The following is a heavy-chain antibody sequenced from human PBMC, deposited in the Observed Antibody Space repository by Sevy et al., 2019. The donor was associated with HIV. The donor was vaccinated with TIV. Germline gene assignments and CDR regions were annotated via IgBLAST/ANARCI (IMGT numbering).Heavy chain of an antibody. CDR3: ARDLALSGSYSWLAY. CDR1: GFTFSSYA. CDR2: ISYDGSRK. Sequence: GGSLRLSCAASGFTFSSYAMHWVRQAPGKGLEWVAVISYDGSRKYYADSVKGRFTISRDNSKNTLYLQMNNLRAEDTAVFYCARDLALSGSYSWLAYWGQGTLVTVSS. J-gene: IGHJ4*02. V-gene: IGHV3-30*14. D-gene: IGHD1-26*01.